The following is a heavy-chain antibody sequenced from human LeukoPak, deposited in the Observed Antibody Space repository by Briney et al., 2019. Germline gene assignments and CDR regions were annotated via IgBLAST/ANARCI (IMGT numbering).Heavy chain of an antibody. V-gene: IGHV1-18*04. D-gene: IGHD2-15*01. J-gene: IGHJ5*02. CDR3: VREADQDCSGGSCYRSSGNWLDP. CDR1: GYTFTSNG. Sequence: ASVEVSCKASGYTFTSNGISWVRQAPGQGLEWMGWISAYNGNINYAQKFQGRVTMTTDTSTSTAHMELRSLRSDDTAVYYCVREADQDCSGGSCYRSSGNWLDPWGQGTLVTVSS. CDR2: ISAYNGNI.